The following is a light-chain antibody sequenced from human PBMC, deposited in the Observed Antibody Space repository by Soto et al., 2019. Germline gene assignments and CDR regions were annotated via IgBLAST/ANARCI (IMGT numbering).Light chain of an antibody. CDR3: QQYGSSHT. CDR1: QSVSSN. Sequence: IVMTQSPATLSVSPGERATLSCRASQSVSSNLAWYQQIPGQAPRLLIFGASSRAIGIPDRFSGSVSGSDFILTINRLEPEDFAVYYCQQYGSSHTFGQGTRLEIK. CDR2: GAS. J-gene: IGKJ5*01. V-gene: IGKV3-20*01.